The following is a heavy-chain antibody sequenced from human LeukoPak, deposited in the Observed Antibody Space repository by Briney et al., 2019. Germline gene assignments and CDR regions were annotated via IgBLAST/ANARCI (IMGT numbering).Heavy chain of an antibody. Sequence: GSLRLSCAASGFTVSSNYMSWVRQAPGKGLEWVSVIYSGGSTYYADSVKGRFTISRDNSKNTLYLQMNSLRAEDTAVYYCARDENRDGYTNDAFDIWGQGTMVTVSS. CDR3: ARDENRDGYTNDAFDI. J-gene: IGHJ3*02. CDR2: IYSGGST. CDR1: GFTVSSNY. D-gene: IGHD5-24*01. V-gene: IGHV3-53*01.